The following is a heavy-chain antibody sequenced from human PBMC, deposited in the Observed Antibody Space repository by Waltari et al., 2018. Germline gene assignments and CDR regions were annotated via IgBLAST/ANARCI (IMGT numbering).Heavy chain of an antibody. CDR3: TRVDCSSSSCYRGFDY. Sequence: EVHLAESGGDLVQPGRSLRLSCTVSGFTFGAYAMSWFRQAPGKGLEWVGFIRSKAYGGTTEYAASVKGRFTISRDDSKSIAYLQMNSLKTEDTAVYFCTRVDCSSSSCYRGFDYWGQGTLVSVSS. V-gene: IGHV3-49*03. J-gene: IGHJ4*02. CDR1: GFTFGAYA. D-gene: IGHD2-2*01. CDR2: IRSKAYGGTT.